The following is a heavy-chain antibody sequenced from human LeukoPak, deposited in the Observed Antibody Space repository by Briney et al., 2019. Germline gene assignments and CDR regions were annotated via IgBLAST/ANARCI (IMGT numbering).Heavy chain of an antibody. J-gene: IGHJ3*02. Sequence: GGSLRLSCAASGFSFSRYWIHWVRQAPGKGLVWVSRINGDGSITTYADSVRGRFTISRDNAKNTLYLHMNSLRAEDTAVYYCARAGNGFDIWGRGTMVTVSS. V-gene: IGHV3-74*01. CDR1: GFSFSRYW. CDR3: ARAGNGFDI. CDR2: INGDGSIT.